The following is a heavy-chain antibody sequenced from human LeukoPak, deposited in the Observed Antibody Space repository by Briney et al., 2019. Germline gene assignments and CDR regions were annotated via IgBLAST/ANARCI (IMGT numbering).Heavy chain of an antibody. Sequence: SETLSLTCTVSGGSISSYYWSWIRQPAGKGLEWIGRIYTSGSTNYNPSLKSRVTISVDTSRNQFSLKLSSVTAADTAVYYCARVWNDGRFYYYGMDVWGQGTTVTVSS. CDR1: GGSISSYY. V-gene: IGHV4-4*07. J-gene: IGHJ6*02. CDR3: ARVWNDGRFYYYGMDV. CDR2: IYTSGST. D-gene: IGHD1-1*01.